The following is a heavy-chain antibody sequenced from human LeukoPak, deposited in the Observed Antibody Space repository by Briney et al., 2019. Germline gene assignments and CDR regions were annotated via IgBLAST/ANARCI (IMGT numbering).Heavy chain of an antibody. Sequence: PSETLSLTCAVSGGSISSSNWWSWVRQPPGKGLEWIGRIYTSGSTNYNPSLKSRVTMSVDTSKNQFSLKLSSVTAADTAVYYCARDDLGFQHWGQGTLVTVSS. V-gene: IGHV4-4*02. J-gene: IGHJ1*01. CDR1: GGSISSSNW. D-gene: IGHD3-10*01. CDR3: ARDDLGFQH. CDR2: IYTSGST.